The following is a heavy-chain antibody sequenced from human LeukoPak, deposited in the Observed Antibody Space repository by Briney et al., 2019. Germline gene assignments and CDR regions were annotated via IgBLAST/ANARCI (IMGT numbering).Heavy chain of an antibody. CDR1: GFTLSSYG. CDR3: PKGTEKVTNVRQVPQYMDV. Sequence: RGSLRLSRAASGFTLSSYGMHSVRPAPGKGLEWVSFIWYVGSNKYYADSVKGRFTISRDNPKNTLYLQVNILTAQAPPVYYLPKGTEKVTNVRQVPQYMDVWGKGTTVTISS. CDR2: IWYVGSNK. J-gene: IGHJ6*03. V-gene: IGHV3-30*02. D-gene: IGHD4-17*01.